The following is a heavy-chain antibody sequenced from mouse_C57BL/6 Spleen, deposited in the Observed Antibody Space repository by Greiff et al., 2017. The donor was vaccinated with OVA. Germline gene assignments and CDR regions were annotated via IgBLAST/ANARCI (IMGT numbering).Heavy chain of an antibody. V-gene: IGHV1-74*01. D-gene: IGHD2-1*01. Sequence: VQLQQPGAELVKPGASVKVSCKASGYTFTSYWMHWVKQRPGQGLEWIGRIHPSDSDTHYNQKFKGKATLTVDKSYSTAYMTLSSLTSADSAVYYLAIWSYGNYVWFAYWGQGTLVTVSA. J-gene: IGHJ3*01. CDR1: GYTFTSYW. CDR3: AIWSYGNYVWFAY. CDR2: IHPSDSDT.